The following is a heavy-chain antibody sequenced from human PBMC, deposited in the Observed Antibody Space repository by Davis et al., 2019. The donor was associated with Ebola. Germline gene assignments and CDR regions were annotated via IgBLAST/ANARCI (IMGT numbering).Heavy chain of an antibody. Sequence: GESLKISCAASGFPFSSYRMNWVRQAPGKGLEWVSSISSRSYYIYYADSLKGRFTISRDNAKNSLYLQMNSLRAEDTAVYYCARESWDGGSYYDRESKFDYWGQGTLVTVSS. CDR3: ARESWDGGSYYDRESKFDY. V-gene: IGHV3-21*01. J-gene: IGHJ4*02. CDR2: ISSRSYYI. CDR1: GFPFSSYR. D-gene: IGHD1-26*01.